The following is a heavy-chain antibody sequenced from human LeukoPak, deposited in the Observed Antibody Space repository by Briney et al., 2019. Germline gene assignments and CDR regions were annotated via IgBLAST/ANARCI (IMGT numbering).Heavy chain of an antibody. CDR3: ARRAGAYSHPYDY. CDR2: ISYDGSNK. J-gene: IGHJ4*02. Sequence: GRSLRLSCAASGFTFSNYGMHWVRQAPGKGLEWVAVISYDGSNKYYADSVKGRFTISRDNAKNSLYLQMNSLRAEDTAVYYCARRAGAYSHPYDYWGQGTLVTVSS. D-gene: IGHD4/OR15-4a*01. V-gene: IGHV3-30*03. CDR1: GFTFSNYG.